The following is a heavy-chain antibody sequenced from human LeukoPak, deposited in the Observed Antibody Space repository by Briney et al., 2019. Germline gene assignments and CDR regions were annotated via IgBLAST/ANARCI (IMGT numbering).Heavy chain of an antibody. CDR2: IYYSGST. D-gene: IGHD6-13*01. J-gene: IGHJ4*02. CDR1: GGSFSGYY. V-gene: IGHV4-59*01. Sequence: PSETLSLTCAVYGGSFSGYYWSWIRQPPGKGLEWIGYIYYSGSTNYNPSPKSRVTISVDTPKNQFSLKLSSVTAADTAVYYCARVRGIAAAGIYYFDYWGQGTLVTVSS. CDR3: ARVRGIAAAGIYYFDY.